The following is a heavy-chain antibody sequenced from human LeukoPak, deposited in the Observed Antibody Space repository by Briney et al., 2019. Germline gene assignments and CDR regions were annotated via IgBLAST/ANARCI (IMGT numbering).Heavy chain of an antibody. CDR2: MDYSGST. D-gene: IGHD3-10*01. V-gene: IGHV4-39*01. CDR3: AVVRGYFDY. Sequence: PSETLSLTGTVSGGSISSSSYYLGWIRQPPGKGLEWIGSMDYSGSTYFNPSLKSRVAISVGTSKNQFSLKLSSVTAADTAVYYCAVVRGYFDYWGQGTLVTVSS. J-gene: IGHJ4*02. CDR1: GGSISSSSYY.